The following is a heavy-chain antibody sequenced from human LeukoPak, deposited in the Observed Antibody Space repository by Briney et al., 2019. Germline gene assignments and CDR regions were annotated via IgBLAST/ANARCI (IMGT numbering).Heavy chain of an antibody. V-gene: IGHV4-4*08. Sequence: SETLSLTCAFHGESFISYYWSWFRQSPEKGLEWIGRIYTSGSTNYNPSLKSRVTISVDTSKNQFSLKLSSVTAADTAVYYCARGGWNDAGDYWGQGTLVTVSS. CDR3: ARGGWNDAGDY. CDR2: IYTSGST. J-gene: IGHJ4*02. D-gene: IGHD1-1*01. CDR1: GESFISYY.